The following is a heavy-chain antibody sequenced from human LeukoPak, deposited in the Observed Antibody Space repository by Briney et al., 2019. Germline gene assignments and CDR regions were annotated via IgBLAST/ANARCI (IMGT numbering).Heavy chain of an antibody. Sequence: SVKVSCKASGGTFSNYAISWVRQAPGQGLEWMGRIIPIFSIANYAQKFQGRVTITADKATSTAYMELSSLRSEDTAVYYCARAHRPCSSTSCYVAPFDYWGQGTLVTVSS. CDR2: IIPIFSIA. CDR1: GGTFSNYA. CDR3: ARAHRPCSSTSCYVAPFDY. V-gene: IGHV1-69*04. J-gene: IGHJ4*02. D-gene: IGHD2-2*01.